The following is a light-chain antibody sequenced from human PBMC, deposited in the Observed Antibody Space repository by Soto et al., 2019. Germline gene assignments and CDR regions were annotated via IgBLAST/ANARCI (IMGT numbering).Light chain of an antibody. CDR3: QQYGASPR. CDR2: GAS. CDR1: QSVSSSY. V-gene: IGKV3-20*01. J-gene: IGKJ5*01. Sequence: DIVLTQSPGTLSLSPGARATLSCRASQSVSSSYLAWYQHKPGQAPRLLIYGASNRATGIPDRFSGSGSGTDFTLTINRLESEDFAVYFCQQYGASPRFGQGTRLEIK.